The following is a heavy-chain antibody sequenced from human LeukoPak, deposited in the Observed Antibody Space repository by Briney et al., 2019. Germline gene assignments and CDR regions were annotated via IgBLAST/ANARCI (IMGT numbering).Heavy chain of an antibody. V-gene: IGHV4-39*01. CDR1: GGSISTNNYY. CDR3: ARQRDGYNYFFDY. J-gene: IGHJ4*02. Sequence: PSETLSLTCTVSGGSISTNNYYWGWIRQPPGKGLEWIGSIYYSGSTYYNPSLKSRVTISVDTSKNQFSLKLSSVTAADTAVYYCARQRDGYNYFFDYWGQGTLVTVSS. CDR2: IYYSGST. D-gene: IGHD5-12*01.